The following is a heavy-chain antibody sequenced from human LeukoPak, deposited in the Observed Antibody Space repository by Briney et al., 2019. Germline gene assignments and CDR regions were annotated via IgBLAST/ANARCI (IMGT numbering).Heavy chain of an antibody. CDR3: ARRDQQWLSHDAFDI. D-gene: IGHD6-19*01. Sequence: GGSLRLSCAASGFTFSSYAMHWVRQAPGKGLEWVAVISYDGSNKYYADSVKGRFTISRDNSKNTLYLQMNSLRAEDTAVYYYARRDQQWLSHDAFDIWGQGTMVTVSS. CDR1: GFTFSSYA. J-gene: IGHJ3*02. CDR2: ISYDGSNK. V-gene: IGHV3-30-3*01.